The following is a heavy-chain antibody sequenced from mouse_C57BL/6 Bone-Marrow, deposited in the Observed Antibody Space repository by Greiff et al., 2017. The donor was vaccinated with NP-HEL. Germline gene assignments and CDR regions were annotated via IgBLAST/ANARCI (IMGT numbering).Heavy chain of an antibody. CDR1: GYTFTSYW. D-gene: IGHD1-1*01. CDR3: ARLSLVYYYGSSHFDY. J-gene: IGHJ2*01. CDR2: IDPSDSET. V-gene: IGHV1-52*01. Sequence: QVQLKQPGAELVRPGSSVKLSCKASGYTFTSYWMHWVKQRPIQGLEWIGNIDPSDSETHYNQKFKDKATLTVDKSSSTAYMQLSSLTSEDSAVYYCARLSLVYYYGSSHFDYWGQGTTLTVSS.